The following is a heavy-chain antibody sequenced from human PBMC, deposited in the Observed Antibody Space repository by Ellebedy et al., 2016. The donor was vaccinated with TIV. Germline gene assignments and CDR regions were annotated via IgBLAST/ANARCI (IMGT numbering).Heavy chain of an antibody. CDR1: RFTFTDYG. V-gene: IGHV3-30*18. D-gene: IGHD1-26*01. J-gene: IGHJ4*02. CDR2: ISYDVNTK. CDR3: AKERHSRWVGPTYFDY. Sequence: GESLKISCAASRFTFTDYGMHWVRQAPGKGLEWVALISYDVNTKYYADSVKGRFTISKDNSKNTLYLQMNNLRAEDTAVYYCAKERHSRWVGPTYFDYWGQGTPVTVSS.